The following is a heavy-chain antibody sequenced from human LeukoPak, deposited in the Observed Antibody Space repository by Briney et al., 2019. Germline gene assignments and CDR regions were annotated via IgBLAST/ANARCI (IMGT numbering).Heavy chain of an antibody. CDR1: GFTFSSYW. Sequence: GGSLGLSCAASGFTFSSYWMTWVRQAPRKGLEWVANIKEDGSEKYYVDSVKGRFTISRDNAKNSLYLQMNSLRAEDSAVYYCARDDRDGYNYFAYWGQGTLVTVSS. J-gene: IGHJ4*02. CDR2: IKEDGSEK. V-gene: IGHV3-7*04. CDR3: ARDDRDGYNYFAY. D-gene: IGHD5-24*01.